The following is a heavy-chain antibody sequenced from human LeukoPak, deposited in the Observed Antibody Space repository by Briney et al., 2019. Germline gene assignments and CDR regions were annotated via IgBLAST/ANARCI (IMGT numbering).Heavy chain of an antibody. V-gene: IGHV3-66*01. Sequence: SGGSLRLSCAASGFTVSSNYMSWVRQAPGKGLEWVSVIYSGGSTYYADSVKGRFTISRDNSKNTLYLQMNSLRAEDTAVYYCARYATVAAHRDFDYWGQGTLVTVSS. CDR3: ARYATVAAHRDFDY. D-gene: IGHD6-19*01. J-gene: IGHJ4*02. CDR1: GFTVSSNY. CDR2: IYSGGST.